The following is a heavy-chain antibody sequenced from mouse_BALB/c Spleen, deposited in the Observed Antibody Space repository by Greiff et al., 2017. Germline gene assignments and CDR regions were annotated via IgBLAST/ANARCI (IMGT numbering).Heavy chain of an antibody. CDR1: GYTFTSYW. J-gene: IGHJ2*01. Sequence: QVQLKQSGAELAKPGASVKMSCKASGYTFTSYWMHWVKQRPGQGLEWIGYINPSTGYTEYNQKFKDKATLTADKSSSTAYMQLSSLTSEDSAVYYCARTGISTVVVPFDLRGQGSTLTVSS. CDR3: ARTGISTVVVPFDL. CDR2: INPSTGYT. V-gene: IGHV1-7*01. D-gene: IGHD1-1*01.